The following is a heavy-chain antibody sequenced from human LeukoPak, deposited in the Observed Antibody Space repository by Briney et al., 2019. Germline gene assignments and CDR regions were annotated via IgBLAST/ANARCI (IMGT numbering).Heavy chain of an antibody. CDR1: GYTFTSYA. CDR2: INAGNGNT. J-gene: IGHJ4*02. CDR3: ARASLVPRYLIDY. Sequence: ASVKVSCKASGYTFTSYAMHWVRQAPGQRLEWMGWINAGNGNTKYSQKFQGRVTITRDTSASTAYMELSSLRSEDTAVYYCARASLVPRYLIDYWGQGTLVAVSS. D-gene: IGHD6-13*01. V-gene: IGHV1-3*01.